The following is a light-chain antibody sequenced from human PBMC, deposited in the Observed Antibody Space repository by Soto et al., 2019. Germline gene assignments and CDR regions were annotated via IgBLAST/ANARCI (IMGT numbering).Light chain of an antibody. Sequence: DIQMTQSPSSLSASVGDRITITCRASQGINNFLAWYQQKPGKVPKLLIYAASTLQSGVPSRFSGSGSGTDFTLTISSLPPKDVATYFCQKHNSVQWTFGQGTK. CDR3: QKHNSVQWT. CDR2: AAS. J-gene: IGKJ1*01. CDR1: QGINNF. V-gene: IGKV1-27*01.